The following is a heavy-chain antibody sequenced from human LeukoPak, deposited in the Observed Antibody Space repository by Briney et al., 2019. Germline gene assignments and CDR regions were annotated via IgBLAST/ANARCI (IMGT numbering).Heavy chain of an antibody. V-gene: IGHV3-30-3*01. CDR3: ARDRKSQGINGMDV. J-gene: IGHJ6*02. CDR1: GFTFSSYA. Sequence: QAGGSLRLSCAAPGFTFSSYAMHWVRQAPGKGLEWVAVISYDGSNKYYADSVKGRFTVSRDNSKNTLYLQMNSLRAEDTAVYYFARDRKSQGINGMDVWGHETTVTVSS. CDR2: ISYDGSNK.